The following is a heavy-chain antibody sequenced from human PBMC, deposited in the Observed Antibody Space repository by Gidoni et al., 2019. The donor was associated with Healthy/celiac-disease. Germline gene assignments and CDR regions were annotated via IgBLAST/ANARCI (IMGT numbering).Heavy chain of an antibody. CDR3: ARGPPKLRYFVSVPHFAFDI. J-gene: IGHJ3*02. D-gene: IGHD3-9*01. Sequence: STNYNPSLKSRVTISVDTSKNQFSLKLSSVTAADTAVYYCARGPPKLRYFVSVPHFAFDIWGQGTMVTVSS. CDR2: ST. V-gene: IGHV4-34*01.